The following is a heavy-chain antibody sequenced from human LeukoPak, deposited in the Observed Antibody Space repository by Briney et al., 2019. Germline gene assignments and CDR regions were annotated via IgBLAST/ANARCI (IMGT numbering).Heavy chain of an antibody. CDR3: ARVLYYYDSSGYCYDAFDI. J-gene: IGHJ3*02. CDR1: GGSISSYY. CDR2: IYYSGST. Sequence: KPSETLSLTCTVSGGSISSYYWSRIRQPPGKGLEWIGYIYYSGSTNYNPSLKSRVTISVDTSKNQFSLKLSSVTAADTAVYYCARVLYYYDSSGYCYDAFDIWGQGTMVTVSS. D-gene: IGHD3-22*01. V-gene: IGHV4-59*01.